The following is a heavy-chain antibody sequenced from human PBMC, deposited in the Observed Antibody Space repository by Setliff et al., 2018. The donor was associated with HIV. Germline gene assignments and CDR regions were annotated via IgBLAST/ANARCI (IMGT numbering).Heavy chain of an antibody. D-gene: IGHD3-16*01. Sequence: SETLSLTCTVSGGSISSGSYYWSWIRQSPGKGLEWIGYIYTGGSTNYNPSLKSRVTISVDTSKSQFSLKLNSVTAADTAVYYCARELGASPHDVFDIWGQGTMVTVSS. CDR2: IYTGGST. CDR3: ARELGASPHDVFDI. CDR1: GGSISSGSYY. J-gene: IGHJ3*02. V-gene: IGHV4-61*01.